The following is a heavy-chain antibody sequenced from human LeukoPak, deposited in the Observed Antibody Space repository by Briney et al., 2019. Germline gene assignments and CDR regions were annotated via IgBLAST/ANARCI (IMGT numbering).Heavy chain of an antibody. Sequence: GGSLRLSCPASGFTFITYWMHWVRQAPGNGLVWASSINSGGSTTTYADSVKGRFTISRDNAKNMVYLQMNSLRAEDTAVYYCARAFGSGSQVINYFDFWGQGTLVTVSS. D-gene: IGHD3-10*01. V-gene: IGHV3-74*01. CDR2: INSGGSTT. CDR1: GFTFITYW. CDR3: ARAFGSGSQVINYFDF. J-gene: IGHJ4*02.